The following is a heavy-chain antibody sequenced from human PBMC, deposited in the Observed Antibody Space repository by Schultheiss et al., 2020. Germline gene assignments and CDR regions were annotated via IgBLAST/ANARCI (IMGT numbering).Heavy chain of an antibody. V-gene: IGHV3-7*03. J-gene: IGHJ5*02. CDR2: IKQDGSEK. Sequence: GESLKISCAASGFTFSSYWMSWVRQAPGKGLEWVANIKQDGSEKYYVDSVKGRFTISRDNAKNSLYLQMNSLRAEDTAVYYCARSFPYYDYVWGSSPLDPWGQGTLVTVSS. D-gene: IGHD3-16*01. CDR1: GFTFSSYW. CDR3: ARSFPYYDYVWGSSPLDP.